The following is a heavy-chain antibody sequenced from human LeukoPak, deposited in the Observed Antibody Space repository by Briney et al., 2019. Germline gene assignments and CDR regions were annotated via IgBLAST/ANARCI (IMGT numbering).Heavy chain of an antibody. V-gene: IGHV3-30*04. Sequence: GGSLRLSCAASGFTFSGSAMHWVRQAPGKGLEWVAVVSYDGSNRYFAESVKGRFTISRDNSNNTLYLHLTSLRPEDTAVYYCAKVGTTITTFWYFDLWGRGTLVTVSS. J-gene: IGHJ2*01. CDR1: GFTFSGSA. D-gene: IGHD4-11*01. CDR2: VSYDGSNR. CDR3: AKVGTTITTFWYFDL.